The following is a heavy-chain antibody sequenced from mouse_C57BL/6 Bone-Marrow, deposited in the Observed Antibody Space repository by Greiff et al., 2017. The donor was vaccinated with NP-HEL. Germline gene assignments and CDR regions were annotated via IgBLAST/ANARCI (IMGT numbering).Heavy chain of an antibody. V-gene: IGHV1-15*01. CDR1: GYTFTDYE. CDR2: IDPENGGT. CDR3: TKPLCHFGC. Sequence: QVQLQQSGAELVRPGASVTLSCKASGYTFTDYEMHWVKQTPVHGLEWIGAIDPENGGTAYKQKFKGKAILTSDKSSSTAYMELRSLTSEDSAVYYCTKPLCHFGCWGQGTTLTVAS. J-gene: IGHJ2*01. D-gene: IGHD6-2*01.